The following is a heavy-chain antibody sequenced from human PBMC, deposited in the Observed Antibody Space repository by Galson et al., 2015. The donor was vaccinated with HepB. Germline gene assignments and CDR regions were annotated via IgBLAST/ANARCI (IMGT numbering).Heavy chain of an antibody. CDR2: ISYDGSNE. V-gene: IGHV3-30*03. CDR1: GFTFSSFG. J-gene: IGHJ5*02. CDR3: ARPAEVGYCSSTSCYAKNWFDP. Sequence: SLRLSCAASGFTFSSFGMHWVRQAPGKGLEWVAVISYDGSNEYYADSVKGRFTISRDNSKNTLYLQMNSLRAEDSAVYYCARPAEVGYCSSTSCYAKNWFDPWGQGTLVTVSS. D-gene: IGHD2-2*01.